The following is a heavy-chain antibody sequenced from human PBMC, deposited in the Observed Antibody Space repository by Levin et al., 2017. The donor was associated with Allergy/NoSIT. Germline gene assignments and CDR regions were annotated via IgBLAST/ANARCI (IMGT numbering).Heavy chain of an antibody. V-gene: IGHV5-51*01. D-gene: IGHD6-19*01. Sequence: WGSLRLSCKSSGYSFSTYWIGWVRQKPGKGLEWMGIIYPGDSDTRYSPSFQGQVTISADRSINTVYLQWSSLKTSDTATYYCARRDLSPAIAVAGGMDVWGHGTTVTVSS. CDR1: GYSFSTYW. CDR3: ARRDLSPAIAVAGGMDV. CDR2: IYPGDSDT. J-gene: IGHJ6*02.